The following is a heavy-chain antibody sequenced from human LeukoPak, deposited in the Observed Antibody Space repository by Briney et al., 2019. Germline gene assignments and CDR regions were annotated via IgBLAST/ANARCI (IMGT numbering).Heavy chain of an antibody. D-gene: IGHD5-12*01. J-gene: IGHJ4*02. Sequence: GGSLRLSCAASGFTFSSYGMHWVRQAPGKGLEWVSGISWNSVNIGYADSVKGRFTISRDNARNSLYLQMNSLRPEDTALYYCAKDNNSGYDWGSGGGIDYWGQGTLVTVSS. CDR1: GFTFSSYG. CDR3: AKDNNSGYDWGSGGGIDY. V-gene: IGHV3-9*01. CDR2: ISWNSVNI.